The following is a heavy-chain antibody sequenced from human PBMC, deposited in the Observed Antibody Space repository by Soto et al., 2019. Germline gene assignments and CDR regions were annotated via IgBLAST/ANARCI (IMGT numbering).Heavy chain of an antibody. Sequence: DVQLVESGGGLIQPAESLRLSCAAFGLTISGKKYVAWVRQAPGKELAWVSAVYDVDGSFYADSVTGRFTTSSDSSKTTVYLQMNDLRPDDTAVYYCATWREREHAFDVWGQGTTVTISS. V-gene: IGHV3-53*01. CDR2: VYDVDGS. CDR3: ATWREREHAFDV. CDR1: GLTISGKKY. J-gene: IGHJ3*01. D-gene: IGHD1-1*01.